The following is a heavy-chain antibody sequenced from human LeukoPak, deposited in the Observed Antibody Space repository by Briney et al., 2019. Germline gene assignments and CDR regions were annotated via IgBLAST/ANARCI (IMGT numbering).Heavy chain of an antibody. CDR3: ARALDTWSALDY. Sequence: PSETLSLTCTGSGDSITGYYWTWVRQPPGKGLEWIGYVYHTGTSNYNPSVRSRITMSVDTSKNQYSMKLTSVTAADTAVYFCARALDTWSALDYWGLGTLVTVSS. J-gene: IGHJ4*02. V-gene: IGHV4-59*01. D-gene: IGHD5-18*01. CDR1: GDSITGYY. CDR2: VYHTGTS.